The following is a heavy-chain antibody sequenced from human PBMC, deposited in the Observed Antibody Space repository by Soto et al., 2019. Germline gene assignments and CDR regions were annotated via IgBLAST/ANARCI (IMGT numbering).Heavy chain of an antibody. CDR2: ISGSSSYI. CDR1: GFTFSSYS. Sequence: EVQLVESGGGLVKPGGSLRLSCAASGFTFSSYSMNWVRQAPGKGLEWVSSISGSSSYIYYADSVKGRFTISRDNAKNSLYLQINSLRAEDTAVYYCARDYYDSSGYLAPLDYWGQGTLVTVSS. CDR3: ARDYYDSSGYLAPLDY. J-gene: IGHJ4*02. D-gene: IGHD3-22*01. V-gene: IGHV3-21*01.